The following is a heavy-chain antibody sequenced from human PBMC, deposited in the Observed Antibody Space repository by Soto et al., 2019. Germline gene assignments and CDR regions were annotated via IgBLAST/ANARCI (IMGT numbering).Heavy chain of an antibody. Sequence: HPGGSLRLSCAASALTFESDAMHWVRQAPGTGLEWVAVVSYDGSNKFYADSVKGRFTISRDNSKNTVYLQMSSLRADDTAVYYCARDKRGEISGWYLTPSAMDVWGQGTTVTVSS. J-gene: IGHJ6*02. V-gene: IGHV3-30*04. CDR1: ALTFESDA. CDR3: ARDKRGEISGWYLTPSAMDV. D-gene: IGHD6-19*01. CDR2: VSYDGSNK.